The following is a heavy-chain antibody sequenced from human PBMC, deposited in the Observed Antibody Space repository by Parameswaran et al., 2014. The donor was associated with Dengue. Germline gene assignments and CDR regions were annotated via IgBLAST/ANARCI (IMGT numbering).Heavy chain of an antibody. Sequence: VRQMPGKGLEWIGYIYYSGSTNYNPSLKSRVTISVDTSKNQFSLKLSSVTAADTAVYYCARDRSSGMDVWGQGTTVTVSS. J-gene: IGHJ6*02. CDR2: IYYSGST. V-gene: IGHV4-59*01. CDR3: ARDRSSGMDV. D-gene: IGHD3-16*02.